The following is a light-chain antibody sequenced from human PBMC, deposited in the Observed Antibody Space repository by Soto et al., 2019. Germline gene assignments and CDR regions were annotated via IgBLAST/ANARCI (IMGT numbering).Light chain of an antibody. CDR3: ATCYDGRNGLWV. CDR1: SSNIGAGFD. Sequence: QSVLTQPPSVSGAPGQTVTISCTGSSSNIGAGFDGHWYQQVPGTAPKLVLYSNTARPSGVTDRFSGSRSGSSVSLAITGLQPEDEDDYYCATCYDGRNGLWVFGGVTKLTVL. V-gene: IGLV1-40*01. J-gene: IGLJ3*02. CDR2: SNT.